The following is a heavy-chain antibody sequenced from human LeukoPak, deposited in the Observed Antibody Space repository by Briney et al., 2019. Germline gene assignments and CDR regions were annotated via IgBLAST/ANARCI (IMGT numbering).Heavy chain of an antibody. CDR3: ERGGHGCSGGSCYILFRPRYYYYMDV. CDR2: MNPNIGNT. Sequence: ASVKVSCKASGYTFTSYDINWVRQATGQGLEWMGWMNPNIGNTGYAQKFQGRVTITRNTPISTAYMELSSLRSEDTAVYYCERGGHGCSGGSCYILFRPRYYYYMDVWGKGTTVTVSS. CDR1: GYTFTSYD. J-gene: IGHJ6*03. D-gene: IGHD2-15*01. V-gene: IGHV1-8*03.